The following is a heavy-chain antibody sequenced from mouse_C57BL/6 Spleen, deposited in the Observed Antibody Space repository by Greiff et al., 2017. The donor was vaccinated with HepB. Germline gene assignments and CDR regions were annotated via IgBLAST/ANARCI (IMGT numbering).Heavy chain of an antibody. V-gene: IGHV5-4*03. Sequence: EVKVVESGGGLVKPGGSLKLSCAASGFTFSSYAMSWVRQTPEKRLEWVATISDGGSYTYYPDNVKGRFTISRDNAKNNLYLQMSHLKSEDTAMYYCAITGTGFAYWGQGTLVTVSA. CDR2: ISDGGSYT. D-gene: IGHD4-1*01. CDR3: AITGTGFAY. CDR1: GFTFSSYA. J-gene: IGHJ3*01.